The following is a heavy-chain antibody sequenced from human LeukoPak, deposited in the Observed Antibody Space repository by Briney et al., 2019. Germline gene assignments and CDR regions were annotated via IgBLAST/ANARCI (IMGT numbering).Heavy chain of an antibody. Sequence: GASVKVSCKASGYTFINHDISWVRQAPGQGLEWMGWISGHNGNTNYVQKLQGRVTITTDTSTTTAYMELRSLRSDDTAVYYCARDSRPSYGMDVWGKGTTVTVSS. J-gene: IGHJ6*04. D-gene: IGHD3-16*01. CDR1: GYTFINHD. CDR3: ARDSRPSYGMDV. CDR2: ISGHNGNT. V-gene: IGHV1-18*01.